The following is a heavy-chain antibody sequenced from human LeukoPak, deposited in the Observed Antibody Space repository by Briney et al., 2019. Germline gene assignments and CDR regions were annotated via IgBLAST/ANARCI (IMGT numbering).Heavy chain of an antibody. V-gene: IGHV3-23*01. CDR3: ARRSPSTMNMIVVVPAAIDY. CDR2: ISGSGGST. D-gene: IGHD2-2*01. Sequence: PGGSLRLSCAASGFTFSSYAMSWVRQAPGKGLEWVSAISGSGGSTYYADSVKGRFTISRDNSKNTLYLQMNSLRAEDTAVYYCARRSPSTMNMIVVVPAAIDYWGQGTLVTVSS. CDR1: GFTFSSYA. J-gene: IGHJ4*02.